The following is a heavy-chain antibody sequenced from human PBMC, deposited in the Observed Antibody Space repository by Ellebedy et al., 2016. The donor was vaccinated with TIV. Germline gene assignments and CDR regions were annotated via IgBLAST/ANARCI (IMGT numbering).Heavy chain of an antibody. V-gene: IGHV4-34*01. CDR2: INHSGST. D-gene: IGHD2-8*01. J-gene: IGHJ6*03. CDR3: ARGLQGGYCTNGVCLYYYYYMDV. CDR1: GGSFSGYY. Sequence: SETLSLTXAVYGGSFSGYYWSWIRQPPGKGLEWIGEINHSGSTNYNPSLKSRVTISVDTSKNQFSLKLSSVTAADTAVYYCARGLQGGYCTNGVCLYYYYYMDVWGKGTTVTVSS.